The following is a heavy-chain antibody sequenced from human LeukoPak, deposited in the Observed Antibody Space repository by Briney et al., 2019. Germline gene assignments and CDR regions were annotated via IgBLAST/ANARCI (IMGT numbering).Heavy chain of an antibody. J-gene: IGHJ3*02. CDR3: ARHKSWWELHAFDI. CDR1: SGSISSSRSY. D-gene: IGHD4-23*01. CDR2: IFYRGST. Sequence: SETLSLTCTVSSGSISSSRSYWGWIRQPPGKGLEWIVSIFYRGSTYYNPSLKSRVTISIDTSKNQFSLKLSSVTAADTAVYYCARHKSWWELHAFDIWGQGTLVTVSS. V-gene: IGHV4-39*01.